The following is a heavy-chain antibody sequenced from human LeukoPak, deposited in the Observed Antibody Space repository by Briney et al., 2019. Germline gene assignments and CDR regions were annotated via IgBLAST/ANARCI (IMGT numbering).Heavy chain of an antibody. J-gene: IGHJ6*03. V-gene: IGHV3-7*01. CDR2: IKQDGSEK. CDR3: ARNGGSSWYVGYYYYMDV. Sequence: GGSLRLSCAASGFTFSSYWMSWVRQAPGKGLEWVANIKQDGSEKYYVDSVKGRFTISRDNAKNSLYLQMNSLRAADTAVYYCARNGGSSWYVGYYYYMDVWGKGTTVTVSS. D-gene: IGHD6-13*01. CDR1: GFTFSSYW.